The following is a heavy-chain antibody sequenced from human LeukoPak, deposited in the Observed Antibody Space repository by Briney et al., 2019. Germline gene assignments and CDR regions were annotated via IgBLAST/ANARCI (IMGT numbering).Heavy chain of an antibody. V-gene: IGHV3-7*01. J-gene: IGHJ3*01. CDR1: GLTLSGQW. Sequence: GGSLRLSCAASGLTLSGQWMNWVRQAPGQGLEWVANIKHAGSEKYYVDSVKGRFTIYRDDAKNSLSLQMSSLRAEDTAVYYCVRDFDFWGQGTMVTVSS. CDR3: VRDFDF. CDR2: IKHAGSEK.